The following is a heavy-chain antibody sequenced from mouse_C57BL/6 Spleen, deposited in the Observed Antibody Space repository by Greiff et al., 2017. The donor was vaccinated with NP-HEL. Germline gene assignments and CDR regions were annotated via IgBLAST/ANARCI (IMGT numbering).Heavy chain of an antibody. V-gene: IGHV10-1*01. J-gene: IGHJ4*01. Sequence: DVMLVESGGGLVQPKGSLKLSCAASGFSFNTYAMNWVRQAPGKGLEWVARIRSKSNNYATYYADSVKDRFTISRDDSESMLYLQMNNLKTEDTAIYYCVRQYYGSSYPGAMDYWGQGTSVTVSS. CDR3: VRQYYGSSYPGAMDY. D-gene: IGHD1-1*01. CDR1: GFSFNTYA. CDR2: IRSKSNNYAT.